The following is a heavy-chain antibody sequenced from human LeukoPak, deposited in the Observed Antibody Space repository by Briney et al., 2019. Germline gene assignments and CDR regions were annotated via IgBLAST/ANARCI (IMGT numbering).Heavy chain of an antibody. V-gene: IGHV5-10-1*01. Sequence: PGESLKVSCKGSGYRFASYWISWVRQMPGKGLEWMGRIDPSDSHTNYSPSFQGHVTISGDKSISTAYLQWSSLKASDTAMYYCARQYHYDSSGYPYAFEIWGPGTLVTVSS. J-gene: IGHJ3*02. CDR1: GYRFASYW. CDR2: IDPSDSHT. CDR3: ARQYHYDSSGYPYAFEI. D-gene: IGHD3-22*01.